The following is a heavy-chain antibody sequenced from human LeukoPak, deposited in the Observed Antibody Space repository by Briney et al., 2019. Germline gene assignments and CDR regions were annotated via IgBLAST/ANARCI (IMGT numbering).Heavy chain of an antibody. CDR3: ARDGYTSAWSRFDY. CDR1: GGSISSYY. Sequence: SETLSLTCTVSGGSISSYYWNWIRQPPGKGLEWIGYIYTSGNTNYNPSLKSRVTISVDTSKNHFSLKLSSVTAADTAVYYCARDGYTSAWSRFDYWGQGALVTVSS. D-gene: IGHD6-19*01. CDR2: IYTSGNT. J-gene: IGHJ4*02. V-gene: IGHV4-59*01.